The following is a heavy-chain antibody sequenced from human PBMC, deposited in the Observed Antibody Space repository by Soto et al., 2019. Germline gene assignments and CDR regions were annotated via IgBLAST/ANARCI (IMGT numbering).Heavy chain of an antibody. V-gene: IGHV5-51*01. CDR1: GYSFTSYW. J-gene: IGHJ2*01. D-gene: IGHD3-9*01. CDR3: ARQGLPGSRGLYDILTGYYAGYWYFDL. CDR2: IYPGDSDT. Sequence: EVQLVQSGAEVKKPGESLKISCKGSGYSFTSYWIGWVRQMPGKGLEWMGLIYPGDSDTRYSPSFQGQVTISADKSISTAYLQWSSLKASDTAMYYCARQGLPGSRGLYDILTGYYAGYWYFDLWGRGTLVTVSS.